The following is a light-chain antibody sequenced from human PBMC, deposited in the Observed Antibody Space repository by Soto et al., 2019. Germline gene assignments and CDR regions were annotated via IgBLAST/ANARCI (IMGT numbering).Light chain of an antibody. J-gene: IGLJ1*01. CDR3: PSDDKRGTAYV. Sequence: QSVLTQPPSVSGAPGQRVTVSCTGTSSNIGAGYEVHWYHQLPGTAPKLLVSGNGNRPSGVPDRLSASKSGTSASLAITGLQAEDEGHYFCPSDDKRGTAYVFGSGTKLTVL. V-gene: IGLV1-40*01. CDR1: SSNIGAGYE. CDR2: GNG.